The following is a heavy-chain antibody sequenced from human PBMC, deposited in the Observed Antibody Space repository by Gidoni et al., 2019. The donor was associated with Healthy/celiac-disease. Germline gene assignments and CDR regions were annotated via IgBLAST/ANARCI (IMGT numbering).Heavy chain of an antibody. CDR1: GGSISSSRYY. Sequence: QLQLQESGPGLVKPSETLSLTCTVTGGSISSSRYYWGWNRQPPGKGLELIGSIYSSGSTYYNPSLKSLVTISVDTSQTQFSLKLSSVTASDTAVYYCASCSNYDFWSGYWPYSYGMDVWGQGTTVTVSS. J-gene: IGHJ6*02. V-gene: IGHV4-39*01. CDR2: IYSSGST. D-gene: IGHD3-3*01. CDR3: ASCSNYDFWSGYWPYSYGMDV.